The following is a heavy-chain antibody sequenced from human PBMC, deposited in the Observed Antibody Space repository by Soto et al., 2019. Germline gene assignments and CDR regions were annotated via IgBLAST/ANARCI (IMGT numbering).Heavy chain of an antibody. V-gene: IGHV3-33*01. D-gene: IGHD6-19*01. CDR2: IWYDGSKK. CDR1: GFTFSGHA. J-gene: IGHJ6*02. CDR3: ARDGQGLAPSALDV. Sequence: QVQLVESGGGVAQPGRSLRLSCTVSGFTFSGHAMHWVRQAPGKGLEWVTQIWYDGSKKYYAESVKGRFTISRDNSKNTLYLQMNSLRVEDTAVYYCARDGQGLAPSALDVWGQGTPVTVSS.